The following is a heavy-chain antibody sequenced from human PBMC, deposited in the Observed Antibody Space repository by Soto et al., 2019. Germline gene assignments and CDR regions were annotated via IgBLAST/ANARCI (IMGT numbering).Heavy chain of an antibody. J-gene: IGHJ4*02. CDR3: ERGWLVVPAPFDY. V-gene: IGHV3-33*01. CDR2: IWYDGSNK. CDR1: GFTFSSYG. D-gene: IGHD2-2*01. Sequence: QVQLVESGGGVVQPGRSLRLYCAASGFTFSSYGMHWVRQAPGKGLEWVAVIWYDGSNKYYADSVKGRFTISRDNSKNTLYLQMNSLRAEDTAVYYCERGWLVVPAPFDYWGQGTLVTVSS.